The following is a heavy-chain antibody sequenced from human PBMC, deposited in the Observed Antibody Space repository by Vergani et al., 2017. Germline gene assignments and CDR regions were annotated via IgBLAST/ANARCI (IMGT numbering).Heavy chain of an antibody. Sequence: QVQLQESGPGLVKPSETLSLPCTVPGGSIISYYWSWIRPPPGKGLEWIGYIYYSGSTNYNPSLKSRVTISVDTSKNQFSLKLSSVTAADTAVYYCARVAREYGDLGDWGRGTLVTVSS. CDR1: GGSIISYY. CDR3: ARVAREYGDLGD. J-gene: IGHJ4*02. V-gene: IGHV4-59*01. CDR2: IYYSGST. D-gene: IGHD4-17*01.